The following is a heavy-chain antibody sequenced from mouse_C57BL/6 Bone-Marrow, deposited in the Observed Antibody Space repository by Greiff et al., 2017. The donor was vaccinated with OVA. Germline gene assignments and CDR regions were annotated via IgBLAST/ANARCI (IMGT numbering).Heavy chain of an antibody. J-gene: IGHJ1*03. CDR3: TRNYGSSPYWYFDV. V-gene: IGHV1-5*01. CDR1: GYTFTSYW. D-gene: IGHD1-1*01. CDR2: IYPGNSDT. Sequence: VHVKQSGTVLARPGASVKMSCKTSGYTFTSYWMHWVKQRPGQGLEWIGAIYPGNSDTSYNQKFKGKAKLTAVTSASTAYMELSSLTNEDSAVYYCTRNYGSSPYWYFDVWGTGTTVTVSS.